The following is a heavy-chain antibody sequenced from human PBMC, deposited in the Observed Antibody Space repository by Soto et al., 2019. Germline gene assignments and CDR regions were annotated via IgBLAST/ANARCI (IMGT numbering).Heavy chain of an antibody. CDR3: VKDVTRPMWNDHFYFIDV. CDR1: GFPFYDFA. CDR2: ITWDSGDI. D-gene: IGHD1-1*01. Sequence: GGSLRLSCAASGFPFYDFAMHWVRQAPGRGLEWVAGITWDSGDIIYADSVKGRFTISRDNAKNSLYLQMNSLRADDSALYYCVKDVTRPMWNDHFYFIDVWGKGTTVTVSS. V-gene: IGHV3-9*01. J-gene: IGHJ6*03.